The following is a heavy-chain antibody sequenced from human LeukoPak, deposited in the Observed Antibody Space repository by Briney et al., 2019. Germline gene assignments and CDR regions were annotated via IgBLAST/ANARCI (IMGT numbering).Heavy chain of an antibody. Sequence: GRSLRLSCAASGLTFSSYGMHWVRQAPGKGLEWVAVISYDGTNKYYADSVKGRFTISRDNSKNTLYLQMNSLRAEDTAVYYCAKDWGYCSSTSCYGPNYYFYGMDVWGQGTTVTVSS. CDR1: GLTFSSYG. CDR2: ISYDGTNK. V-gene: IGHV3-30*18. D-gene: IGHD2-2*01. J-gene: IGHJ6*02. CDR3: AKDWGYCSSTSCYGPNYYFYGMDV.